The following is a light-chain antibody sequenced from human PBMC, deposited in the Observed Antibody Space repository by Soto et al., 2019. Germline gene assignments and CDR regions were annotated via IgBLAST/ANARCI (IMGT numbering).Light chain of an antibody. CDR1: SSNIGAGYD. V-gene: IGLV1-40*01. J-gene: IGLJ3*02. CDR3: QSYDATNQV. CDR2: GNS. Sequence: QSVLTQPPSVSGAPGQRVTISCTGSSSNIGAGYDVHWYQQLPGTAPKLLIYGNSNRPSGVPDRFSGSKSGTSASLAITGLQAEDEADYFCQSYDATNQVFGGGTKLTVL.